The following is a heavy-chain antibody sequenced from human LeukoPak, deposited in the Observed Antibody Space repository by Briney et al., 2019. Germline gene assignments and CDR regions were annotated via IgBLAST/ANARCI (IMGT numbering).Heavy chain of an antibody. CDR2: ISYDGSNK. Sequence: GRSLRLSCAASGFTFSSYDMHWVRQAPGKGLEWVALISYDGSNKYYPDSVKGRFTTSRDNSKNTLYLQMNSLRAEDTAVHYCARETSQGFDPWGQGTLVTVSS. CDR1: GFTFSSYD. J-gene: IGHJ5*02. CDR3: ARETSQGFDP. V-gene: IGHV3-30-3*01.